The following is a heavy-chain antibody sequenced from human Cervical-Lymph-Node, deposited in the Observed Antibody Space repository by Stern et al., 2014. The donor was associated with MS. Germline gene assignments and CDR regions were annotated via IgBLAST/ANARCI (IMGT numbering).Heavy chain of an antibody. CDR2: IYPADSDS. V-gene: IGHV5-51*01. D-gene: IGHD6-13*01. Sequence: VQLVQSGAEVKKPGESLKISCKGSGYNFPNYWIGWVRQMPGKGLEWMGIIYPADSDSKYSPSFQGQVTLSVDKSITTAYLEWSSLKASDTAMYFCARREGYYYGMDVWGQGTTVTVSS. CDR3: ARREGYYYGMDV. CDR1: GYNFPNYW. J-gene: IGHJ6*02.